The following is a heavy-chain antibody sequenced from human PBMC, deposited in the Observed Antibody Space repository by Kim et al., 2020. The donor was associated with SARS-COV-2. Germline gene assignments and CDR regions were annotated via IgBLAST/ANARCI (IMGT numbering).Heavy chain of an antibody. CDR2: ISGSGGST. J-gene: IGHJ2*01. CDR1: GFTFSSYA. D-gene: IGHD2-2*01. V-gene: IGHV3-23*01. Sequence: GGSLRLSCAASGFTFSSYAMSWVRQAPGKGLEWVSAISGSGGSTYYADSVKGRFTISRDNSKNTLYLQMNSLRAEDTAVYYCAKTCSSTSCYRYWYFDLWGRGTLVTVSS. CDR3: AKTCSSTSCYRYWYFDL.